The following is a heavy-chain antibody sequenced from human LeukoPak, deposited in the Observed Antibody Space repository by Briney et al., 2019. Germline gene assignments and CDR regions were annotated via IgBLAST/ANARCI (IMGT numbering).Heavy chain of an antibody. V-gene: IGHV4-59*01. CDR2: IYYSGST. CDR3: ARVSPPASYYYYGMDV. Sequence: PSETLSLTCTVSGGSISSYYWSWIRQPPGKGLEWIGYIYYSGSTNYNPSLKSRVTISVDTSKNQFSLKLSSVTAADTAVYYCARVSPPASYYYYGMDVWGQGTTVTVSS. CDR1: GGSISSYY. J-gene: IGHJ6*02.